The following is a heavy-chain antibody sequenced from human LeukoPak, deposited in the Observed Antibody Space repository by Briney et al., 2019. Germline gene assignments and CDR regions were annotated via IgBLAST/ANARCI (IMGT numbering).Heavy chain of an antibody. D-gene: IGHD1-26*01. V-gene: IGHV3-23*01. CDR3: ATSSGRYFDAFDM. CDR1: GFTFSIYD. J-gene: IGHJ3*02. Sequence: GGSLRLSCAASGFTFSIYDMSWVRQAPGKGLEWVSGITGTTGGTHYADSVKGRFTISRDNSKNTLYLQMNSLRAEDTAVYYCATSSGRYFDAFDMWGQGTMVTVSS. CDR2: ITGTTGGT.